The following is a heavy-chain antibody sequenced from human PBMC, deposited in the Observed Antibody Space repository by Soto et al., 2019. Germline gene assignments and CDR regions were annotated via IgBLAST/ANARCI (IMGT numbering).Heavy chain of an antibody. J-gene: IGHJ4*02. CDR3: ARAAAVVTHLFYFDY. D-gene: IGHD2-21*02. CDR1: GFTFSDHY. V-gene: IGHV3-72*01. Sequence: GSLRLSCVASGFTFSDHYMDWVRQAPGKGLEWVGRTINKANAYTTEYAASVKGRFIISRDDSQNSLYLQMNSLRAEDTAVYYCARAAAVVTHLFYFDYWGQGTLVTVSS. CDR2: TINKANAYTT.